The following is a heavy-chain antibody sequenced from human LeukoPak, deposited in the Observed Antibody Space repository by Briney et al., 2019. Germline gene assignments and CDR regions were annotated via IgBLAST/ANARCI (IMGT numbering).Heavy chain of an antibody. J-gene: IGHJ5*02. D-gene: IGHD3-22*01. CDR2: ISGSGGNT. Sequence: GGSLRLSCAASEFAFSTYNMNWVRQAPGKGLEWVSGISGSGGNTHYADSVKGRFTISRDKSKNTLYLQMNSLRAEDTAMYYCAKEAMYYDNSGSNWFDPWGQGTLVIVSS. CDR1: EFAFSTYN. CDR3: AKEAMYYDNSGSNWFDP. V-gene: IGHV3-23*01.